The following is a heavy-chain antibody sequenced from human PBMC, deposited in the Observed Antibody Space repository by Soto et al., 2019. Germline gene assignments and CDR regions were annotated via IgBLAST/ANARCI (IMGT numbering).Heavy chain of an antibody. CDR1: GFTVSNNY. D-gene: IGHD5-12*01. Sequence: EVQLVESGENLVQPGGSLRLSCAASGFTVSNNYMTWVRQAPGKGLEWVSVIYRGGSTYYADSVRGRFTISRDNSKNTLYLQMSSLRAEDTAVYYYARARFGGLAAIFADCWGQGTLVTVSS. CDR2: IYRGGST. CDR3: ARARFGGLAAIFADC. J-gene: IGHJ4*02. V-gene: IGHV3-66*01.